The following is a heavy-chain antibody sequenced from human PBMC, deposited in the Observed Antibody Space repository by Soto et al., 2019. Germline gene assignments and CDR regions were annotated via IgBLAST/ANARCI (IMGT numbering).Heavy chain of an antibody. CDR3: AYTADRGYFDY. V-gene: IGHV4-59*11. J-gene: IGHJ4*02. Sequence: SETLSLTCTFSGGSISGHYWSWIRQPPGKGLEWIGYVHYSGSTKYNPALESRVTISVDTSKNQFSLKLGSVTAADTAVYYCAYTADRGYFDYWGQGTQVTVSS. CDR2: VHYSGST. D-gene: IGHD5-18*01. CDR1: GGSISGHY.